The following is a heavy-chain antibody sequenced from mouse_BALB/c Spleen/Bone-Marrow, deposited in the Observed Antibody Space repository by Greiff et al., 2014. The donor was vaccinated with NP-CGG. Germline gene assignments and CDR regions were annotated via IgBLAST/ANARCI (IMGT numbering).Heavy chain of an antibody. V-gene: IGHV1-18*01. D-gene: IGHD2-3*01. J-gene: IGHJ3*01. CDR1: GYSFTGYT. Sequence: SVPELVKPGASMKISCKASGYSFTGYTMNWVKQSHGKNLEWIGLINLYNGGTSYNQKFKGKARLTVDKSSSTAYMERISITSEDTEVYYCGRWLLREGVAYWGQGTLVTESA. CDR2: INLYNGGT. CDR3: GRWLLREGVAY.